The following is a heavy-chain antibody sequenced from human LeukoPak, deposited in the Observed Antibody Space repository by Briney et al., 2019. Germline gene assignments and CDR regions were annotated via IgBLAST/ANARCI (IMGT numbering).Heavy chain of an antibody. V-gene: IGHV4-39*01. CDR1: GGSISSSSYY. Sequence: SETLSLTCTVSGGSISSSSYYWGWIRQPPGKGLEWIGSIYYSGSTYYNPSLKSRVTIYVDTSKNQFSLKLSSVTAADTAVYYCARRDLSSGYYYVGFDYWGQGTLVTDSS. D-gene: IGHD3-22*01. CDR2: IYYSGST. CDR3: ARRDLSSGYYYVGFDY. J-gene: IGHJ4*02.